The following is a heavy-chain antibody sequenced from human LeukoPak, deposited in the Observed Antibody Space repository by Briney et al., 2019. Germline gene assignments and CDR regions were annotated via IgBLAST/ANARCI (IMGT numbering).Heavy chain of an antibody. J-gene: IGHJ4*02. CDR2: IYYSGST. D-gene: IGHD3-3*01. V-gene: IGHV4-39*01. CDR1: GGSISSSSYY. Sequence: PSETLSLTCTVSGGSISSSSYYWGWIRQPPGKGLEWIGSIYYSGSTYYNPSLKSRVTISVDTSKNQFSLKLSSVTAADTAVYYCARHRPSDFWSGSPHYYFDYWGQGTLVTVSS. CDR3: ARHRPSDFWSGSPHYYFDY.